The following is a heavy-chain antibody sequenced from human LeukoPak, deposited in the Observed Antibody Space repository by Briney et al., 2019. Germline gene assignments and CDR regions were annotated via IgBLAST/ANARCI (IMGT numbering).Heavy chain of an antibody. J-gene: IGHJ4*02. CDR3: ARERGRGYSYSKGFDY. CDR2: IYYSGST. V-gene: IGHV4-59*01. Sequence: PSETLSLTCTVSGGSISIYYWSWIRQPPGKGLEWIGYIYYSGSTNYNPSLKSRVTISVDTSKDQFSLKLSSVTAADTAVYYCARERGRGYSYSKGFDYWGQGTLVTVSS. D-gene: IGHD5-18*01. CDR1: GGSISIYY.